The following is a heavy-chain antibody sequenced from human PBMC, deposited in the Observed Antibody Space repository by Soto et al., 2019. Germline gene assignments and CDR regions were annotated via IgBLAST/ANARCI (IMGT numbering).Heavy chain of an antibody. D-gene: IGHD4-4*01. CDR3: ARDQGTVTNYYGMDV. Sequence: QVQLVESGGGVVQPGRSLRLSCAASGFTFSSYAMHWVRQAPGKGLEWVAVISYDGSNKYYADSVKGRFTISRDNSKNTQYLQRNSLRAEDTAVYYCARDQGTVTNYYGMDVWGQGTTVTVSS. J-gene: IGHJ6*02. V-gene: IGHV3-30-3*01. CDR2: ISYDGSNK. CDR1: GFTFSSYA.